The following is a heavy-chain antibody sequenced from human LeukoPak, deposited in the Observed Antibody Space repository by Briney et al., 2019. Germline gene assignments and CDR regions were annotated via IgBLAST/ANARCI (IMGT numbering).Heavy chain of an antibody. CDR1: GFTFSNYW. D-gene: IGHD3-10*01. J-gene: IGHJ4*02. V-gene: IGHV3-7*01. CDR2: IKQDGSEK. CDR3: TRDSDHVRDY. Sequence: GGSLRLSCAASGFTFSNYWMSWVRQAPGKGLEWVANIKQDGSEKSYVDSMKGRFTISRDNAKNSLYLQMNRLSAEDTAVYYCTRDSDHVRDYWGQGTLVTVSS.